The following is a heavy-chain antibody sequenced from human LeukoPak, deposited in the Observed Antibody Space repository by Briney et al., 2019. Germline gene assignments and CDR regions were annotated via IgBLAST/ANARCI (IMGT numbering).Heavy chain of an antibody. CDR2: IYYSGST. D-gene: IGHD6-13*01. CDR3: ARDRYGIAAAGTNSYSSGLAFGP. CDR1: GGSISSYY. Sequence: SETLSLTCTVSGGSISSYYWSWIRQPPGKGLEWIGYIYYSGSTNYNPSLKSRVTISVDTSKNQFSLKLSSVTAADTAVYCCARDRYGIAAAGTNSYSSGLAFGPWGPGTLVTVSS. J-gene: IGHJ5*02. V-gene: IGHV4-59*01.